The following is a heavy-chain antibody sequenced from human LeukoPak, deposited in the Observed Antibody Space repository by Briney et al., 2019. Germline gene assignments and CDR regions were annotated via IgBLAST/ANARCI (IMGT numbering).Heavy chain of an antibody. CDR1: GFTFSSYG. CDR3: AKPLGYCSSTSCAYFDY. Sequence: GGSLRLSCAASGFTFSSYGMHWVRQAPGKGLEWVAFIRYDGSNKYYADSVKGRFTISRDNSKNTLYLQMNSLRAEDTAVYYCAKPLGYCSSTSCAYFDYWGQGTLVTVSS. D-gene: IGHD2-2*01. V-gene: IGHV3-30*02. J-gene: IGHJ4*02. CDR2: IRYDGSNK.